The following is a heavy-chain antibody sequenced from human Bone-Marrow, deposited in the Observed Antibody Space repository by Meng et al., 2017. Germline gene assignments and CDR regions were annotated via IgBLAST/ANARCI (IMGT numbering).Heavy chain of an antibody. D-gene: IGHD2-15*01. CDR1: GGSFSGYS. CDR2: INHSGST. V-gene: IGHV4-34*01. Sequence: QVQLQQWGAGRLKPSETLSLTCAVYGGSFSGYSWSWIRQPPGKGLEWIGEINHSGSTNYNPSLKSRVTISVDTSKNQFSLKLSSVTAADTAVYYCARGGYCSGGSCNWGQGTLVTVSS. J-gene: IGHJ4*02. CDR3: ARGGYCSGGSCN.